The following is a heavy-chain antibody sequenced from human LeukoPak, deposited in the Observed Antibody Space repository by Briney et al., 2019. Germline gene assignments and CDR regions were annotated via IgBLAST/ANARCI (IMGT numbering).Heavy chain of an antibody. J-gene: IGHJ4*02. D-gene: IGHD3-16*01. Sequence: PSETLSLTCTVSGYSISSGYYWGWIRQPPGQGLEWIGSIYHSGSTYYNPSLKSRVTISVDTSKNQFSLKLSSVTAADTAVYYCATTFGGTLPDYWGQGTLVTVSS. CDR1: GYSISSGYY. CDR2: IYHSGST. V-gene: IGHV4-38-2*02. CDR3: ATTFGGTLPDY.